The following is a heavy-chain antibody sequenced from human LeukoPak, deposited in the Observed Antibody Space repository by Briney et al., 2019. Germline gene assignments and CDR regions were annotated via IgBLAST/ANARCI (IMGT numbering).Heavy chain of an antibody. CDR3: AKASPLRYFDWLKWGGWFDP. J-gene: IGHJ5*02. V-gene: IGHV3-53*01. CDR2: IYSGGST. CDR1: GFTVSSNY. Sequence: GGSLRLSCAASGFTVSSNYMSWVRQAPGKGLEWVSVIYSGGSTYYADSVKGRFTISRDNSKNTLYLQMNSLRAEDTAVYYCAKASPLRYFDWLKWGGWFDPWGQGTLVTVSS. D-gene: IGHD3-9*01.